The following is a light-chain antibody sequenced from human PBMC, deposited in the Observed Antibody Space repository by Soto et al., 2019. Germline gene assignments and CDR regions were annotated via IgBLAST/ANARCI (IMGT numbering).Light chain of an antibody. CDR3: QQYYSTPPT. J-gene: IGKJ1*01. CDR2: WAS. CDR1: QSVLYSSNNKNY. V-gene: IGKV4-1*01. Sequence: DIVMTQSPDSLDVSLGERATINCKSSQSVLYSSNNKNYLAWYQQKPGQPPKLLIYWASTRESGVPDRFSGRGSGTDFTLTISSLQAEDVAVYYCQQYYSTPPTFGQGTKVDIK.